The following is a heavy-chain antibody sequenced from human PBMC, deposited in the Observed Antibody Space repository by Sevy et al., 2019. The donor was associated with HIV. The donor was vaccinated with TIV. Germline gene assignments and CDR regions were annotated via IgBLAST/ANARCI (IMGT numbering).Heavy chain of an antibody. J-gene: IGHJ6*02. CDR2: IKQDGSEK. CDR3: ARDMGYCSGGSCYTWDYYGMDV. V-gene: IGHV3-7*03. Sequence: GGSLRLSCAASGFIFSRYWMTWVRQAPGKGLEWVANIKQDGSEKYYVDSVKGRFTISRDNAKNSLYLQMNSLRAEDTAVYYCARDMGYCSGGSCYTWDYYGMDVWGQGTTVTFSS. CDR1: GFIFSRYW. D-gene: IGHD2-15*01.